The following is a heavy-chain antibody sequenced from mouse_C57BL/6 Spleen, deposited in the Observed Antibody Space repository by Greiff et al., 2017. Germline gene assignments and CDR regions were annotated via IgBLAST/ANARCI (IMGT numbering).Heavy chain of an antibody. CDR3: ARRVDYYGSSYGYFDV. CDR2: IDPSDSET. D-gene: IGHD1-1*01. Sequence: QVQLQQPGAELVRPGSSVKLSCKASGYTFTSYWMHWVKQRPIQGLEWIGNIDPSDSETHYNQKFKVKATLTVDKSSSTAYMQLSSLTSEDSAVYYCARRVDYYGSSYGYFDVWGTGTTVTVSS. CDR1: GYTFTSYW. J-gene: IGHJ1*03. V-gene: IGHV1-52*01.